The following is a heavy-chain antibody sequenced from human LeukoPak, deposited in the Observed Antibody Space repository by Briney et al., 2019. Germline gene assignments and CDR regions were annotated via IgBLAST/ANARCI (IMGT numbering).Heavy chain of an antibody. D-gene: IGHD1-26*01. CDR2: INWNGGST. CDR3: ASLVGATANDAFDI. CDR1: GFTFDDYG. J-gene: IGHJ3*02. V-gene: IGHV3-20*04. Sequence: GGCLRLSCAASGFTFDDYGMSWVRHAPGKGLEWVSGINWNGGSTGYADSVKGRFTISRDNAKNSLYLQMNSLRAEDTALYYCASLVGATANDAFDIWGQGTMVTVSS.